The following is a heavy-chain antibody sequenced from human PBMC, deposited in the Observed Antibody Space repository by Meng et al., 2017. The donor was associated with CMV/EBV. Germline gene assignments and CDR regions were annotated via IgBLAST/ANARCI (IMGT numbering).Heavy chain of an antibody. Sequence: GESLKISCAASGFTFSNHAMHWVRQAPGKGLEWVAIIWYDGSNKYYADSVKGRFTISRDNSKNTLYLQMNSLRAEDTAVYYCARAYNSAIFGVVGYFDYWGQGTLVTVSS. D-gene: IGHD3-3*01. CDR1: GFTFSNHA. J-gene: IGHJ4*02. V-gene: IGHV3-30*02. CDR3: ARAYNSAIFGVVGYFDY. CDR2: IWYDGSNK.